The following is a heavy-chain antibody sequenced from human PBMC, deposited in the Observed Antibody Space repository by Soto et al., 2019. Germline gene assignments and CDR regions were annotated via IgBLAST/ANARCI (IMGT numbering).Heavy chain of an antibody. CDR3: ARHFLFYYYDSSGYYLRDAFDI. Sequence: SETLSLTCTVSGGSISSYYWSWIRQPPGKGLEWIGYIYYSGSTNYNPSLKSRVTISVDTSKNQFSLKLSSVTAADTAVYYCARHFLFYYYDSSGYYLRDAFDIWGQGTMVTVSS. CDR1: GGSISSYY. CDR2: IYYSGST. J-gene: IGHJ3*02. D-gene: IGHD3-22*01. V-gene: IGHV4-59*08.